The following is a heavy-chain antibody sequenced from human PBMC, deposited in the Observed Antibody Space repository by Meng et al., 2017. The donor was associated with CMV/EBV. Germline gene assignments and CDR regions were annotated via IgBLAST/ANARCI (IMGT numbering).Heavy chain of an antibody. V-gene: IGHV4-34*01. D-gene: IGHD3-3*01. Sequence: GYYWSWIRQPPGKGLEWIGEINHSGSTNYNPSLKSRFTISRDNSKNTLYLQMNSLRAEDTAVYYCAKDGPQPVAYDFWSGYSYYFDYWGQGTLVTVSS. J-gene: IGHJ4*02. CDR3: AKDGPQPVAYDFWSGYSYYFDY. CDR2: INHSGST. CDR1: GYY.